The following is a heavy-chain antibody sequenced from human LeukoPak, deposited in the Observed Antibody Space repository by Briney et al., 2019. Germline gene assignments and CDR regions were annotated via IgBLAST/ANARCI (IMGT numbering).Heavy chain of an antibody. Sequence: ASVKVSCKASGYTFTGYYMRLVRQAPGQGLEWMGWINPNSGGTNYAQKFQGGVTMTRDTSISTAYMELSRLRSDDTAIYYCATIMVQGAMGAFDIWGQGTMVTVSS. J-gene: IGHJ3*02. CDR2: INPNSGGT. CDR3: ATIMVQGAMGAFDI. V-gene: IGHV1-2*02. CDR1: GYTFTGYY. D-gene: IGHD3-10*01.